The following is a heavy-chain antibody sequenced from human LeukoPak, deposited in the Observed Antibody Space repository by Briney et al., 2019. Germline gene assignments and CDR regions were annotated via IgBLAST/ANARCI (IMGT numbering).Heavy chain of an antibody. V-gene: IGHV3-23*01. J-gene: IGHJ4*02. D-gene: IGHD3-10*01. CDR3: AKDLGDEGGSGFPGY. CDR2: ISGSGGDT. Sequence: PGGCLRLSCAASGFTFSSFAMSWVRQAPGKGLEWVSAISGSGGDTYYADSVKGRFIISRDSSKKTLYLQMNSLRAEDTAVYYCAKDLGDEGGSGFPGYWGQGTLVTVSS. CDR1: GFTFSSFA.